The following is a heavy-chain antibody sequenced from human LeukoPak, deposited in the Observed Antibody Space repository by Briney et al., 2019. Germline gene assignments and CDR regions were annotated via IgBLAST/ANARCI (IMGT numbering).Heavy chain of an antibody. Sequence: ASETLSLTCAVSGGSISSGSYSWSWIRQPPGKGLEWIGYIYPRGSTYYNPSLKSRVILSLDKSANQFSLDLSSVTAADTAVYYCARFSPRAMGNYLDFWGQGTLVTVSS. D-gene: IGHD7-27*01. CDR2: IYPRGST. J-gene: IGHJ4*02. CDR1: GGSISSGSYS. V-gene: IGHV4-30-2*01. CDR3: ARFSPRAMGNYLDF.